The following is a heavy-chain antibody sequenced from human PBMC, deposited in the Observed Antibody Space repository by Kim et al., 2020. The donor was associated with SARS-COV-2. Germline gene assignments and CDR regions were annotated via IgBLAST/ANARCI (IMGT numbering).Heavy chain of an antibody. J-gene: IGHJ4*02. CDR3: ARGPLGYCSGGSCSHFDY. D-gene: IGHD2-15*01. CDR2: INPSGGST. CDR1: GYTFTSYY. Sequence: ASVKVSCKASGYTFTSYYMHWVRQAPGQGLEWMGIINPSGGSTSYAQKFQGRVTMTRDTSTSTVYMELSSLRSEDTAVYYCARGPLGYCSGGSCSHFDYWGQGTLVTVSS. V-gene: IGHV1-46*01.